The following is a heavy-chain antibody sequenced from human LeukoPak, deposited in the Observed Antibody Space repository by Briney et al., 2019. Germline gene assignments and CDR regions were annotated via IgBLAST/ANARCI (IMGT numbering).Heavy chain of an antibody. CDR2: ISYDGSNK. CDR1: GFTFSSYA. Sequence: PGGSLRLSCAASGFTFSSYAMHRVRQAPGKGLEWVAVISYDGSNKYYADSVKGRFTISRDNSKNTLYLQMNSLRAEDTAVYYCARDEHSSGYSALSRFDYWGQGTLVTVSS. D-gene: IGHD3-22*01. CDR3: ARDEHSSGYSALSRFDY. V-gene: IGHV3-30*04. J-gene: IGHJ4*02.